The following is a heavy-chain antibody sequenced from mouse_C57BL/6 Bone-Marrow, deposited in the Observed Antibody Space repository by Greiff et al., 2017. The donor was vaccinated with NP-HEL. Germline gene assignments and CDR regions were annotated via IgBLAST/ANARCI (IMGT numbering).Heavy chain of an antibody. J-gene: IGHJ3*01. CDR1: GYTFTDYY. CDR3: ARGIDY. V-gene: IGHV1-76*01. Sequence: VQLQQSGAELVRPGASVKLSCKASGYTFTDYYINWVKQRPGQGLEWIARIYPGSGNTYYNEKFKGKATLTAEKSSSTAYMQLSSLTSEDSAVYSCARGIDYWGQGTLVTVTA. CDR2: IYPGSGNT.